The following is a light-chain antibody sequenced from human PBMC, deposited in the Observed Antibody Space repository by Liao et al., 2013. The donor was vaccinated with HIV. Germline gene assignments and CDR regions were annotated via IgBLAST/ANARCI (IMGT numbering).Light chain of an antibody. CDR1: ALPKLY. CDR3: QAWDSSLVV. J-gene: IGLJ2*01. CDR2: QDN. V-gene: IGLV3-1*01. Sequence: SYELTQPPSVSVSPGQTARITCSGDALPKLYAYWYQQKPGQAPVLVIYQDNKRPLGIPERFSGSNSGNTATLTISGTQAMDEADYYCQAWDSSLVVFGGGTKLTVL.